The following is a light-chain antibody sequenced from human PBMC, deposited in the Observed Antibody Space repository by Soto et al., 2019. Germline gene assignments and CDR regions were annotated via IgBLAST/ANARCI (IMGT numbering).Light chain of an antibody. J-gene: IGLJ2*01. CDR1: TSNIGSNY. Sequence: QSVLSQPPSVSAAPGQRVTISCSGSTSNIGSNYVSWYQQLPGTAPKLLIYDNNKRPSGIPDRFSGSKSDTSATLGITGLQTGDEADYYCGTWDSSLRNVLLGGGTKLTVL. V-gene: IGLV1-51*01. CDR2: DNN. CDR3: GTWDSSLRNVL.